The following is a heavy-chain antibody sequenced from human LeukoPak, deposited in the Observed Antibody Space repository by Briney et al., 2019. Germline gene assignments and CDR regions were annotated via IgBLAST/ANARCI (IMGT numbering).Heavy chain of an antibody. D-gene: IGHD2-2*01. J-gene: IGHJ3*01. CDR1: GYIFTNYW. V-gene: IGHV5-51*01. CDR2: IYPGDSDT. CDR3: ARRRYCSSTSCYAGAFDL. Sequence: GESLKISCTASGYIFTNYWIAWVRQVPGKGLEWMGVIYPGDSDTRYSPSFQGQVTISADKSITTAYLQWSSLEASDTAIYYCARRRYCSSTSCYAGAFDLRGQGTMVTVSS.